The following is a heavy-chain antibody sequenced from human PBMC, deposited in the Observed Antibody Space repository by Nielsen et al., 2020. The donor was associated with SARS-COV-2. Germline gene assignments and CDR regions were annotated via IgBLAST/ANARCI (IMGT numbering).Heavy chain of an antibody. J-gene: IGHJ3*01. CDR3: VADQRFGETLVF. CDR2: FDPEDGEM. CDR1: GYSFTDLS. V-gene: IGHV1-24*01. Sequence: ASVKVSCKVSGYSFTDLSMHWDRLAAGKGLEWMGGFDPEDGEMIYAQKFQGRVTMTEDTSTDTAYLELNSLRSDDTAVYYCVADQRFGETLVFWGQGTRVTISS. D-gene: IGHD3-10*01.